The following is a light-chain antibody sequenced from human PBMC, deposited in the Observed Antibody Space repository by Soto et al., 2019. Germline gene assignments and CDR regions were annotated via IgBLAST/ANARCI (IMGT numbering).Light chain of an antibody. J-gene: IGKJ4*01. CDR2: RAS. V-gene: IGKV1-5*03. Sequence: DIQMTQSPSSLSASVGDRVTITCRASQSIGTLLAWYQQKPGKAPNLLIYRASSLESGVPSRFSGSGSGTEFTLTISSLQPEDVATYSCQKYNSAPLTFGGGTEVEIK. CDR1: QSIGTL. CDR3: QKYNSAPLT.